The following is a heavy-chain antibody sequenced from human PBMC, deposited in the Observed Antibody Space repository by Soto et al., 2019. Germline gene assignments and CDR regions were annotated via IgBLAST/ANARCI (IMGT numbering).Heavy chain of an antibody. CDR3: ASARAGNGRSFDY. J-gene: IGHJ4*02. Sequence: QVQLVESGGNSVKPGGSLRLSCAASGFTFSDYYMSWIRQAPGKGLEWVSYISTNSITIYYADSVKGRFTISRDNAKNSLYLQINSLRAEDTAVYYCASARAGNGRSFDYWGQGTLVSVSS. V-gene: IGHV3-11*01. CDR2: ISTNSITI. CDR1: GFTFSDYY. D-gene: IGHD1-26*01.